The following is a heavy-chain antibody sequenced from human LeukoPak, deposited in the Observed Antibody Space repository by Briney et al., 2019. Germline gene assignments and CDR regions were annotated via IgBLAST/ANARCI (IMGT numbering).Heavy chain of an antibody. CDR2: IIPIFGTA. CDR1: GGTFSSYA. Sequence: SVKVSCKASGGTFSSYAISWVRQAPGQGLEWMGGIIPIFGTANYAQKFQGRVTITADESTSTAYMELSSLRSEDAAVYYCAREAQQLVPNFDYWGQGTLVTVSS. CDR3: AREAQQLVPNFDY. V-gene: IGHV1-69*13. D-gene: IGHD6-13*01. J-gene: IGHJ4*02.